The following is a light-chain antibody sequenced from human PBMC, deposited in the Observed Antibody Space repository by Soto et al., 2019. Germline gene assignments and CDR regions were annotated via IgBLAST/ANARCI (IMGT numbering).Light chain of an antibody. Sequence: EIVLTQSPGTLSLSPGEIATLSCRASQSGFSFYLAWFQQKPGQAPRLLIYGASSRATGIPERFSGSGSGTDFTLTISRLEPEDFAVYYCHQYGNSPWTLGQGTKVEIK. V-gene: IGKV3-20*01. CDR3: HQYGNSPWT. CDR2: GAS. CDR1: QSGFSFY. J-gene: IGKJ1*01.